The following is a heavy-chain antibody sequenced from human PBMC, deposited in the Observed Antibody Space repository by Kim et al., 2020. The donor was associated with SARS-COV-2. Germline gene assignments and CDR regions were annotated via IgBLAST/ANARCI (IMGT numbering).Heavy chain of an antibody. CDR2: IYYSGST. J-gene: IGHJ5*02. CDR1: GGSISSSSYY. V-gene: IGHV4-39*01. Sequence: SETLSLTCTVSGGSISSSSYYWGWIRQPPGKGLEWIGSIYYSGSTYYNPSLKSRVTISVDTSKNQFSLKLSSVTAADTAVYYCARQGIAAAGQYNWFDPWGQGTLVTVSS. D-gene: IGHD6-13*01. CDR3: ARQGIAAAGQYNWFDP.